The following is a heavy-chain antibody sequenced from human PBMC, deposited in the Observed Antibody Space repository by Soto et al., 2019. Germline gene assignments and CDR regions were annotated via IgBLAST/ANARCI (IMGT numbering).Heavy chain of an antibody. CDR1: GFTLSSYS. CDR2: ISSSSSYI. J-gene: IGHJ3*02. CDR3: ARVANNAFDI. D-gene: IGHD5-12*01. Sequence: GGSLRLSCAASGFTLSSYSVSWVRQAPGKGLEWVSFISSSSSYIYYSDSVKGRFTISRGNAKNSLSLQMNGLRAEDTALYYCARVANNAFDIWGQGTMVTVSS. V-gene: IGHV3-21*01.